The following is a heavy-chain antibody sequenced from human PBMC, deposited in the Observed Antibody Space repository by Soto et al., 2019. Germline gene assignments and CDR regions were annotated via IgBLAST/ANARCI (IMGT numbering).Heavy chain of an antibody. CDR2: IWYDGSNK. D-gene: IGHD2-15*01. Sequence: GGSLRLSCAPSGFTFSSYGMHWARQAPGKGLEWVAVIWYDGSNKVYADSVKGRFTISRDNAKNTLYLQMNRLRAEDTAVYYCARVGDSSGSSCGTWLDTGGQGTLVTVSS. J-gene: IGHJ5*02. CDR1: GFTFSSYG. V-gene: IGHV3-33*01. CDR3: ARVGDSSGSSCGTWLDT.